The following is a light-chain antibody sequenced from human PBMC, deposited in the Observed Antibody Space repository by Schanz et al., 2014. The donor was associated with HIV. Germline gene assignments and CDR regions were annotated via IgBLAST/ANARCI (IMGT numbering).Light chain of an antibody. CDR2: DAF. CDR3: QQYGSSRT. J-gene: IGKJ1*01. CDR1: QPIGRL. Sequence: TQSPSTVSPSVGDRVTITCRASQPIGRLLAWYQHKPGQAPRLLIYDAFTRATGVPVRFSGSGSGTDFTLTISRLEPEDFAVYYCQQYGSSRTFGQGTKVEIK. V-gene: IGKV3-20*01.